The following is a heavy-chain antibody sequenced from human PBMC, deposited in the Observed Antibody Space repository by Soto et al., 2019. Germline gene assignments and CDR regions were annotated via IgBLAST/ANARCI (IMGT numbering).Heavy chain of an antibody. Sequence: QLQLQESGSGLVKPSQTLSLTCAVSGGSISSGGYSWSWIRQPPGKGLEWIGYIYHSGSTYYNPSLKSRVTISVERSKNQFSLKLSSVTAADTAVYYCATMSIAARSGVGWFDPWGQGTLVTVSS. CDR2: IYHSGST. J-gene: IGHJ5*02. D-gene: IGHD6-6*01. CDR3: ATMSIAARSGVGWFDP. CDR1: GGSISSGGYS. V-gene: IGHV4-30-2*01.